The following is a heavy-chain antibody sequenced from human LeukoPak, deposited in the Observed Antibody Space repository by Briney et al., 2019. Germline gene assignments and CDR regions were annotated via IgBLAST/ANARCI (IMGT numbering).Heavy chain of an antibody. Sequence: GGSLRLSCAASGFTFSSYGMSWVRQAPGKGLEWVANIREDGSEKYYVDSVKGRFTISRDNSKNSLYLQMNSLRAEDTAGQYCARAPRTRPHDYWGQATLVTVSS. J-gene: IGHJ4*02. V-gene: IGHV3-7*01. D-gene: IGHD1-1*01. CDR1: GFTFSSYG. CDR2: IREDGSEK. CDR3: ARAPRTRPHDY.